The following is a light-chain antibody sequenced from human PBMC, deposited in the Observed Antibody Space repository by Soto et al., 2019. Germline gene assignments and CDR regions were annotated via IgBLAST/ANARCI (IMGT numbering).Light chain of an antibody. V-gene: IGKV3-20*01. CDR1: QSVSSSH. CDR3: QQYGVSPWT. Sequence: EVELTQSPGTLSLSPGERATLSCRASQSVSSSHLAWYQQKRGQAPRLLIYDTSTRATGIPDRFSGSGSGTDFTLTISRLEPEDFAVYHCQQYGVSPWTFGQGTKVDIK. J-gene: IGKJ1*01. CDR2: DTS.